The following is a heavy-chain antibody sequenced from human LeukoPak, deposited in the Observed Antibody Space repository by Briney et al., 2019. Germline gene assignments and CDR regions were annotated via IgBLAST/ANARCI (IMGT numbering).Heavy chain of an antibody. Sequence: SETLSLTCTVSGGPISSNDYYWGWIRQSPGKGLEWIGEINHSGSTNYNPSLKSRVTISVDTSKNQFSLKLSSVTAADTAVYSCARWARGWFDPWGQGTLVIVSS. CDR2: INHSGST. CDR3: ARWARGWFDP. D-gene: IGHD3-10*01. CDR1: GGPISSNDYY. V-gene: IGHV4-39*01. J-gene: IGHJ5*02.